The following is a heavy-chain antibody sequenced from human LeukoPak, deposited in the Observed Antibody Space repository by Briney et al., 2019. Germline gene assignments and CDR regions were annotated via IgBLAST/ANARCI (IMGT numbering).Heavy chain of an antibody. CDR2: IYHSGST. Sequence: SETLSLTCTVSGYSISSGYYWGWIRQPPGKGLEWIGSIYHSGSTYYNPSLKSRVTISVDTSKNQFSLKRSSVTAADTAVYYCARGLRRYYGSGSYYNGGGFFDYWGQGTLVTVSS. D-gene: IGHD3-10*01. V-gene: IGHV4-38-2*02. CDR3: ARGLRRYYGSGSYYNGGGFFDY. CDR1: GYSISSGYY. J-gene: IGHJ4*02.